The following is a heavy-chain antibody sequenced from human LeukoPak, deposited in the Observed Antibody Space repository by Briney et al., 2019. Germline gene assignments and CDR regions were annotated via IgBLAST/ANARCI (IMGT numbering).Heavy chain of an antibody. CDR1: GGSISSGSYY. V-gene: IGHV4-61*02. J-gene: IGHJ4*02. D-gene: IGHD6-13*01. CDR3: ARVERVTYSSSWYYFDY. CDR2: IYTSGST. Sequence: TSETLSLTCTVSGGSISSGSYYWSWIRQPAGKGLEWIGRIYTSGSTNYNPSLKSRVTISVDTSKNQFSLKLSSVTAADTAVYYCARVERVTYSSSWYYFDYWGQGTLVTVSS.